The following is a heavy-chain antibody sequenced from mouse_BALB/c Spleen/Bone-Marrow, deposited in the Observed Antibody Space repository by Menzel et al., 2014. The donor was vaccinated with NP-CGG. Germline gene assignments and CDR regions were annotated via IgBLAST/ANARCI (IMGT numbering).Heavy chain of an antibody. CDR3: QRGGGSSYNYAMDY. Sequence: VQLQQSGPSLVKPSQPLSLPCSVTGDSITSGYWNWIRKFPGNKLEYMGYISYSGSTYYNPSLKSRISITRDTSKNXYYLQLISVTPEAPPQYSGQRGGGSSYNYAMDYWGQGTSVTVSS. CDR2: ISYSGST. D-gene: IGHD1-1*01. V-gene: IGHV3-8*02. CDR1: GDSITSGY. J-gene: IGHJ4*01.